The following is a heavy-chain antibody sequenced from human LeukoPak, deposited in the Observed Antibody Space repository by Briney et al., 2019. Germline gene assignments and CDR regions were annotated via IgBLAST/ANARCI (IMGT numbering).Heavy chain of an antibody. CDR2: IYYSGST. J-gene: IGHJ6*04. CDR1: GGSISSYY. V-gene: IGHV4-59*01. CDR3: ARTHGYYYGMDV. Sequence: PSETLSLTCTVSGGSISSYYWSWIRQPPGKGLEWIGYIYYSGSTNYNPSLKSRVTISVDTSKNQFSLKLSYVTAADTAVYYCARTHGYYYGMDVWGKGTTVTVSS.